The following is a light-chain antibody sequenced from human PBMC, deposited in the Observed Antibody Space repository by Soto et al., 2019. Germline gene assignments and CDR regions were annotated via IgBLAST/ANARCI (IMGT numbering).Light chain of an antibody. V-gene: IGKV1-39*01. Sequence: DIQMTQSPSSLSASVEDRVIITCRASQSISNHLNWYQQKPGKAPKLLIFAASSLQSGVPSRFSGSRSGPDFTFTISSLQPEDFATDYYQQSYSSPPTFGQGTKVEIK. CDR2: AAS. CDR3: QQSYSSPPT. CDR1: QSISNH. J-gene: IGKJ1*01.